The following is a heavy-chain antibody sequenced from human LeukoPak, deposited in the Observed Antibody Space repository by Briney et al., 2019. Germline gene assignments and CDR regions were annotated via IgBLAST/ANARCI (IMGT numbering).Heavy chain of an antibody. J-gene: IGHJ4*02. CDR3: AKVLLRYCSSTSCYSGGLLD. Sequence: GGSLKLSCAASGFTFSSYGMHWVRQAPGKGLEWVAFIRYDGSNKYYADSVKGRFTISRDNSKNTLYLQMNSLRAEDTAVYYCAKVLLRYCSSTSCYSGGLLDWGQGTLVTVSS. CDR2: IRYDGSNK. CDR1: GFTFSSYG. D-gene: IGHD2-2*01. V-gene: IGHV3-30*02.